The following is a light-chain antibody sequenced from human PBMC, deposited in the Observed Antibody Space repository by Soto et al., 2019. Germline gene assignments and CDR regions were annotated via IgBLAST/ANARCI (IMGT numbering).Light chain of an antibody. Sequence: DIQMTQSPSSMSASVGDRVTITCQASQDISNYLNWYQHKPGKAPKLLIYDASNLETGVPSRFSGSGSGTDFTFTISSLQHEDIATYYCQQYDNLPLTFGGGTKVEIK. CDR2: DAS. CDR3: QQYDNLPLT. J-gene: IGKJ4*01. CDR1: QDISNY. V-gene: IGKV1-33*01.